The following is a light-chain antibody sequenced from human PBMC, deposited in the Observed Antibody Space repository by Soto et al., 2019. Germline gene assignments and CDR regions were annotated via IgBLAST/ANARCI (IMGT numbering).Light chain of an antibody. J-gene: IGKJ5*01. CDR1: QSVSSN. V-gene: IGKV3-15*01. CDR2: GAS. CDR3: QQYNTSIT. Sequence: EIVMTQSPATLSVSPGERATLSCRASQSVSSNLAWYQQKPGQAPRLLIYGASTRATGIPARLSGSGSGTEFTLTISSLQSEDFAVYYCQQYNTSITFGQGTRLEIK.